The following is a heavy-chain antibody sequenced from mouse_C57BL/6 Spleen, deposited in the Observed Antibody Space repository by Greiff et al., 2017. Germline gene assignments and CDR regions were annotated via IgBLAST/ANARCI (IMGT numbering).Heavy chain of an antibody. D-gene: IGHD3-2*02. V-gene: IGHV5-9*01. CDR2: ISGGGGNT. J-gene: IGHJ4*01. Sequence: EVKLVESGGGLVKPGGSLKLSCAASGFTFSSYTMSWVRQTPEKRLEWVATISGGGGNTYYPDSVKGRVTISRDNAKNTLYLQMSSLRSEDTALYYCARHEATPMDGWGQGTSVTVAS. CDR1: GFTFSSYT. CDR3: ARHEATPMDG.